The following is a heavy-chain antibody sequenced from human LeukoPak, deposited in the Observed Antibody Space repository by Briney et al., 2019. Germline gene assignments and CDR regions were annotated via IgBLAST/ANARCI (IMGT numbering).Heavy chain of an antibody. D-gene: IGHD3-22*01. J-gene: IGHJ4*02. V-gene: IGHV4-4*07. CDR2: FYLSGST. CDR1: GASIYDYY. CDR3: AKNFGSCYSFVY. Sequence: SETLSLTCTVTGASIYDYYWSWLRQSAGQGLEWIGCFYLSGSTTYSPALKSQVTMSLGTSNNQFSLKLTSVTAADTAIYFCAKNFGSCYSFVYWGQGILVSVSP.